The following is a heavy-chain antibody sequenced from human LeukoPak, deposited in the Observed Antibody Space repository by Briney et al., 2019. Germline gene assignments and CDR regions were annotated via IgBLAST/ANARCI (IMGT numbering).Heavy chain of an antibody. D-gene: IGHD6-13*01. J-gene: IGHJ5*02. Sequence: PSGTLSLTCAVSGGFISSSNWWSWVRQPPGKGLEWIGEIYHSGSTNYNPSLKSRVTISVDKSKNQFSLKLSSVTAADTAVYYCASLTYSSSWKLDPWGQGTLVTVSS. V-gene: IGHV4-4*02. CDR3: ASLTYSSSWKLDP. CDR1: GGFISSSNW. CDR2: IYHSGST.